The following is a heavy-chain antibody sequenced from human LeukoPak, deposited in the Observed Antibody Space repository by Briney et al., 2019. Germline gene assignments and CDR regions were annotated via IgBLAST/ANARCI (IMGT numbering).Heavy chain of an antibody. J-gene: IGHJ4*02. Sequence: PGGSLRLSCAASGFTFSTSWMHWVRQAPGKGLMWVSHISNGGSSTNYADSVKGRFTISRDNARNTLYLQMNSLRAEDTAVYWCARDYRYSYDYWGQGTLVTVSS. V-gene: IGHV3-74*01. CDR2: ISNGGSST. D-gene: IGHD5-18*01. CDR3: ARDYRYSYDY. CDR1: GFTFSTSW.